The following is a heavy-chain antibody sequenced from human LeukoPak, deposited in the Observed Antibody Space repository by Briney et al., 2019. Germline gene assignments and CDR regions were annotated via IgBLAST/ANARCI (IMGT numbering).Heavy chain of an antibody. CDR3: ARDGLSGYDWDY. CDR1: GGSISSSNW. J-gene: IGHJ4*02. CDR2: IYHSGST. Sequence: SETLSLTCAVSGGSISSSNWWSWVRQPPGKGLEWIGEIYHSGSTNYNPSLKSRVTISVDKSKNQFTLKLSSVTAADTAVYYCARDGLSGYDWDYWGQGTLVTVSS. D-gene: IGHD5-12*01. V-gene: IGHV4-4*02.